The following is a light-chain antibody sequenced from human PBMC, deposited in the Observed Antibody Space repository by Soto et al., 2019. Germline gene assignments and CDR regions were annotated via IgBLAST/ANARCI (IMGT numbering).Light chain of an antibody. CDR3: QQYYSYPHT. CDR2: AAS. V-gene: IGKV1-8*01. Sequence: AIRMTQSPSSFSASTGDRVTITCRASQGISSYLAWYQQKPGQAPKLLIYAASTLQSGVPSRFSGSGSGTDFTLTIICLQSEHFATYYCQQYYSYPHTFGQGTKVEIK. CDR1: QGISSY. J-gene: IGKJ1*01.